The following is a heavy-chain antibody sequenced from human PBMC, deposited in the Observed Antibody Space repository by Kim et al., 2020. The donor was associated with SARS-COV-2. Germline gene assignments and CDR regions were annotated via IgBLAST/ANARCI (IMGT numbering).Heavy chain of an antibody. CDR3: VKATHRRRGGYDS. D-gene: IGHD1-1*01. CDR1: GFQFDDHA. Sequence: GGSLRLSCVASGFQFDDHAMEWVRQAPGKGLEWVSSVSWNSGNLEYAYYVKGRFTISRDNDKRSVYLQMNSLRPEDTALYYCVKATHRRRGGYDSWCRGSRVIVPS. J-gene: IGHJ5*01. CDR2: VSWNSGNL. V-gene: IGHV3-9*01.